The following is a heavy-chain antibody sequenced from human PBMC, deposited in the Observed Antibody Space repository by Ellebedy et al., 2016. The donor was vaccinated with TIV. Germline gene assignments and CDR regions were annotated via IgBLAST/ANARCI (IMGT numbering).Heavy chain of an antibody. J-gene: IGHJ4*02. V-gene: IGHV3-30*18. CDR3: VKERDWGSHHDSDY. D-gene: IGHD7-27*01. Sequence: PGGSLRPSCAASGFSLTDYGMHWVRQAPGKGLEWVAAISYDESATYYADFVKGRFTISRDASQSMVILQMNSLRGEDTALDYCVKERDWGSHHDSDYWGRGTLVAVSS. CDR2: ISYDESAT. CDR1: GFSLTDYG.